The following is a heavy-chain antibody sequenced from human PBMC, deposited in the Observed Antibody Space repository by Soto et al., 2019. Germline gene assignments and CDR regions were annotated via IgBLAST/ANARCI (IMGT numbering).Heavy chain of an antibody. CDR1: GFTFSSYA. V-gene: IGHV3-23*01. D-gene: IGHD3-3*01. J-gene: IGHJ6*02. Sequence: GGSLRLSCAASGFTFSSYAMSWVRQAPGKGLEWVSAISGSGGSTYYADSVKGRFTISRDNSKNTLYLQMNSLRAEDTAVYYCATLSILRCFEWFVQDYYGMDGWGQGTTVTVAS. CDR3: ATLSILRCFEWFVQDYYGMDG. CDR2: ISGSGGST.